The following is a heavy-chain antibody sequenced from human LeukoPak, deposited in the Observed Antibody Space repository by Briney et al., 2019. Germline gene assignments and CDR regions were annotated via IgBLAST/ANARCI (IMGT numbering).Heavy chain of an antibody. Sequence: GASVKVSCKASGGTFSSYAISWVRQAPGQGLEWMGGIIPIFGTANYAQKFQGRVTMTRDMSTSTVYMELSSLRSEDTAVYYCARDARAGYSSGWYLYWGQGTLVTVSS. J-gene: IGHJ4*02. CDR2: IIPIFGTA. V-gene: IGHV1-69*05. CDR1: GGTFSSYA. CDR3: ARDARAGYSSGWYLY. D-gene: IGHD6-19*01.